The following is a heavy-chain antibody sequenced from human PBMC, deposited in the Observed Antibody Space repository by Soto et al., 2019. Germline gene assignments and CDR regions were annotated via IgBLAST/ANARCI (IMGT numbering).Heavy chain of an antibody. V-gene: IGHV4-59*01. J-gene: IGHJ4*02. D-gene: IGHD1-26*01. CDR1: GGSISSYY. Sequence: SETLSLTCTVSGGSISSYYWSWIRQPPGKGLEWIGYIYYSGSTNYNPSLKSRVTISVDTSKNQFSLKLSSVTAADTAVYYCARVGPESWEGSNGYFDYWGQGTLVTVSS. CDR2: IYYSGST. CDR3: ARVGPESWEGSNGYFDY.